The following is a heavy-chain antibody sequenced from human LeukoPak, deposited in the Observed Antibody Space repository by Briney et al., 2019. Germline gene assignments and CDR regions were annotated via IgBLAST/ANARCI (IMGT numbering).Heavy chain of an antibody. D-gene: IGHD5-12*01. V-gene: IGHV1-18*01. CDR1: GYTFTSYG. CDR2: ISAYNGST. Sequence: ASVKVSCKASGYTFTSYGISWVRQAPGQGLEWMGWISAYNGSTNYAQKLQGRVTMTTDTSTSTAYMELRSLRSDDTAVYYCARDRRRGYSGYGLNDAFDIWGQGTMVTVSS. J-gene: IGHJ3*02. CDR3: ARDRRRGYSGYGLNDAFDI.